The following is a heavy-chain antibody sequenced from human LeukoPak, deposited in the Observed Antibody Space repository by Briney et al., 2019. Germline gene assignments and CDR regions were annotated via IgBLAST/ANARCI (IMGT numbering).Heavy chain of an antibody. CDR3: ARDSHGYCSGGSCYSGGWFDP. V-gene: IGHV4-39*07. CDR2: IYYTGNT. D-gene: IGHD2-15*01. CDR1: GRSISSSSYY. J-gene: IGHJ5*02. Sequence: SETLSLTCTVSGRSISSSSYYWGWIRQPPGKGLEWIGSIYYTGNTYYNPSLKSRVTISVDTSKNQFSLKLYSVTAADTAVYYCARDSHGYCSGGSCYSGGWFDPWGQGTLVTVSS.